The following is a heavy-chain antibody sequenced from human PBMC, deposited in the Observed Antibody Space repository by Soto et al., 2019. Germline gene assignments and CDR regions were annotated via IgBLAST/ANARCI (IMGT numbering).Heavy chain of an antibody. Sequence: QLQLQESGPGLVKPSETLSLTCTVSGGSISSSSYYWGWIRQPPGKGLEWIGSIYYSGNTYYNPSLKSRVTIPVDTSKNQFSLKLSSVTAADTAVYYCAISVVTSIGYFDYWGQGTLVTVSS. CDR1: GGSISSSSYY. D-gene: IGHD2-21*02. CDR3: AISVVTSIGYFDY. V-gene: IGHV4-39*01. J-gene: IGHJ4*02. CDR2: IYYSGNT.